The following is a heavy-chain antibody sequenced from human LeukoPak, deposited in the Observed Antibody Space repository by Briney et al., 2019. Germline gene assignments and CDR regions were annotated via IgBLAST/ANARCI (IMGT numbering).Heavy chain of an antibody. CDR2: IYYSGST. CDR1: GGSISSSSYY. CDR3: ARDQALGYGWPTVLAIDI. J-gene: IGHJ3*02. Sequence: SETLSLTCTVSGGSISSSSYYWGWIRQPPGKGLEWIGSIYYSGSTYYNPSLKSRVTISVDTSKNQLSLNLSSVTAADTAVYYCARDQALGYGWPTVLAIDIWGQGTMVTVSS. V-gene: IGHV4-39*07. D-gene: IGHD6-19*01.